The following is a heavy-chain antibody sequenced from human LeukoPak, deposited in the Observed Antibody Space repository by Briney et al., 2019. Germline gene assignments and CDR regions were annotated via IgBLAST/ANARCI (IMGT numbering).Heavy chain of an antibody. CDR2: IFYSGST. V-gene: IGHV4-59*01. Sequence: PSETLSLTCTVSGGSISSYYWSWIRQPPGKGLEWIGYIFYSGSTNYNPSLKSRVTISVYTSKNQFSLKLSSVTAADTAVYYCARLKYYYDASGHRAEYFQRWGQGTLVTVSS. CDR3: ARLKYYYDASGHRAEYFQR. D-gene: IGHD3-22*01. CDR1: GGSISSYY. J-gene: IGHJ1*01.